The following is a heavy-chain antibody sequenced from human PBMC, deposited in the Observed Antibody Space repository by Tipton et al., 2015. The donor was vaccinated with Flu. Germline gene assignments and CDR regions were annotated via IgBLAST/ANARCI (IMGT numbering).Heavy chain of an antibody. Sequence: GLVKPSETLSLTCAVYGESFSGFYWSWLRQTPGKGLEWIGEINHSGSTNYNTSLKRRVTMSVDPSGNQFSLKLTSVTAADTAVYYCARVSPRRVTTIQVVMLPEGYFDHWGQGVLVTVSS. D-gene: IGHD3-22*01. V-gene: IGHV4-34*01. CDR3: ARVSPRRVTTIQVVMLPEGYFDH. J-gene: IGHJ4*02. CDR2: INHSGST. CDR1: GESFSGFY.